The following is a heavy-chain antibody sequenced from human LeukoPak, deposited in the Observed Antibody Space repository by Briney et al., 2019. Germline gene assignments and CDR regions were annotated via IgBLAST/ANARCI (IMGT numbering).Heavy chain of an antibody. CDR3: EKAPGSGNEVYYYYYMDV. CDR1: GFTFSSYG. D-gene: IGHD3-10*01. Sequence: PGGSLRLSCAASGFTFSSYGMHWVRQAPGKGLEWVAFIRNDESNKYYADSVKGRFTISRDKSKNTLYLQMNSLRAEDTAVYYCEKAPGSGNEVYYYYYMDVWGKGTTVTVSS. CDR2: IRNDESNK. V-gene: IGHV3-30*02. J-gene: IGHJ6*03.